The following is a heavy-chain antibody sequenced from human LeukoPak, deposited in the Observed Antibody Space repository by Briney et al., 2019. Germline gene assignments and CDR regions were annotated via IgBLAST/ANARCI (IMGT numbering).Heavy chain of an antibody. J-gene: IGHJ3*02. D-gene: IGHD3-22*01. V-gene: IGHV1-2*02. CDR1: GYTFSGYY. CDR3: ASGFMGYDRSGYYDDAFDI. Sequence: ASVKVSCKASGYTFSGYYMHWVRQAPGQGLEWMGWINPNSGGTNYAQKFQGRVAMTRDTSISTAYMELSRLRSDDTAVYYCASGFMGYDRSGYYDDAFDIWGQGTMVTVSS. CDR2: INPNSGGT.